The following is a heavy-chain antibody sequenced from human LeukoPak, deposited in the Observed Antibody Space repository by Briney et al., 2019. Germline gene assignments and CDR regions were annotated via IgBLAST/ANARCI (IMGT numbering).Heavy chain of an antibody. D-gene: IGHD3-10*01. CDR2: IYTSGST. V-gene: IGHV4-4*07. CDR1: GASISSYY. CDR3: ARVQYYGSVYMDV. J-gene: IGHJ6*03. Sequence: PSETLSLTCTVSGASISSYYWSSIRQPAGKGLEWIGRIYTSGSTNYNPSLKSRVTMSVDTSKNQFSLKLSSVTAADTAVYYCARVQYYGSVYMDVWGKGTTVTISS.